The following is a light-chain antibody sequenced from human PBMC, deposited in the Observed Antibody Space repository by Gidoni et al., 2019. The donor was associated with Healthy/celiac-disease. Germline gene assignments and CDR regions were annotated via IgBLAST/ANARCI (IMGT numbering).Light chain of an antibody. J-gene: IGKJ1*01. Sequence: EIVMTQSPATLSVSPGERATLSCRASQSVSSNFAGYQQKPGQAPRLLIYGASTRATGIPARFSGSGSGTEFTLTISSLQSEDFAVYYCQQYNNRPPWTFGQGTKVEIK. CDR1: QSVSSN. CDR3: QQYNNRPPWT. CDR2: GAS. V-gene: IGKV3-15*01.